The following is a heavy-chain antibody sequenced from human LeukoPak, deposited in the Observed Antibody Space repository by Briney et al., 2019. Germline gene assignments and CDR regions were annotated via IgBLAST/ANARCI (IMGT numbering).Heavy chain of an antibody. CDR1: GFTFSSYG. CDR2: IRYDGSNK. J-gene: IGHJ6*03. D-gene: IGHD3-3*01. V-gene: IGHV3-30*02. CDR3: AKDFVGAYDFWSGYYYYYYYMDV. Sequence: GGSLRLSCAASGFTFSSYGMHWVRQAPGKGLEWVAFIRYDGSNKYYADSVKGRFTISRDNSKNTLYLQMNSLRAEDTAVYYCAKDFVGAYDFWSGYYYYYYYMDVWGKGTTVTVSS.